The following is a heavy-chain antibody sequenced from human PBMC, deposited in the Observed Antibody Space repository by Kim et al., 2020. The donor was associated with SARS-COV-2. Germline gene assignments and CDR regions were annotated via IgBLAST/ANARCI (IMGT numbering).Heavy chain of an antibody. D-gene: IGHD6-19*01. Sequence: GGSLRLSCRASGFVFADYSMSWFRLPPGKGLEWLGLIRVKSQGGTTDYAAAVKGRFTVSRDDSKSIVYLQMDSLGTGDTGQYFCTRGVSSLGSPGKSFD. J-gene: IGHJ4*01. CDR3: TRGVSSLGSPGKSFD. CDR1: GFVFADYS. V-gene: IGHV3-49*03. CDR2: IRVKSQGGTT.